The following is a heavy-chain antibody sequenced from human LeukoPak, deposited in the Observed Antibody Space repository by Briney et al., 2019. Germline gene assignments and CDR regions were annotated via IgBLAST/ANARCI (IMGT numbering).Heavy chain of an antibody. V-gene: IGHV4-30-2*01. CDR3: AREVRVYWYFDL. J-gene: IGHJ2*01. Sequence: SETLSLTCAVSGGSISSGGYSWSWIRQPPGKGLEWIGYIYHSGSTYYNPSLKSRVTISIDGSNNQFSLKLSSVTAADTAVYFCAREVRVYWYFDLWGRGTLVTVSS. CDR2: IYHSGST. CDR1: GGSISSGGYS.